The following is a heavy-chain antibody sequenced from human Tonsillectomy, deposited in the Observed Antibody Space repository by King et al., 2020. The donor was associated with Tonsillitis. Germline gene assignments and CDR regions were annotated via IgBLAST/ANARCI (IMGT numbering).Heavy chain of an antibody. CDR3: ARDVGGYSYGLFNY. CDR2: INPNSGGT. CDR1: GYTFTGYY. V-gene: IGHV1-2*02. Sequence: QLVQSGAEVKKPGASVKVSCKASGYTFTGYYMHWVRQAPGQGLEWMGWINPNSGGTNYAQNFRGRVTMTRDTSISTAYMELSRLRSDDTALYFCARDVGGYSYGLFNYWGQGTLVTVSS. J-gene: IGHJ4*02. D-gene: IGHD5-18*01.